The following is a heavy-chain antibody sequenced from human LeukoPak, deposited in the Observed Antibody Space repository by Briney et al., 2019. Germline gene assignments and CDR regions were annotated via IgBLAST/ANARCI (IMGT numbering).Heavy chain of an antibody. CDR1: GFTLSIYT. J-gene: IGHJ4*02. V-gene: IGHV3-30*04. Sequence: GGSLRLSCAATGFTLSIYTMHWVRQAPGKGLEWVAGISYDGSNKYYADSVKGRFTISRDNSKDTLYLQMNSLRAEDTALYYCARGYYDINAYYTYYFDYWGQGTLVTVSS. CDR3: ARGYYDINAYYTYYFDY. D-gene: IGHD3-22*01. CDR2: ISYDGSNK.